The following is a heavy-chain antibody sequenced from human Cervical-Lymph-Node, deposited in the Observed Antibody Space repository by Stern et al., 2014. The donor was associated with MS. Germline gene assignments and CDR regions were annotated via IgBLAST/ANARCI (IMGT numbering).Heavy chain of an antibody. CDR3: ARVYSGTYYLCDS. CDR2: VYPGDSDT. CDR1: GYSFTKYW. J-gene: IGHJ4*02. D-gene: IGHD1-26*01. V-gene: IGHV5-51*03. Sequence: VQLVQSGPELRKPGESLKISCKASGYSFTKYWIAWVRQTPGKGLEWMGIVYPGDSDTRYNPSFQGQVTISADKSISTAYLQWSSLKASDTAIFYCARVYSGTYYLCDSWGQGTLVTVSS.